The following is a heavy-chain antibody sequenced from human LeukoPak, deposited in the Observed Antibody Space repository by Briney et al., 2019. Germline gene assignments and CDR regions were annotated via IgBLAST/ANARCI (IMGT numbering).Heavy chain of an antibody. D-gene: IGHD1-26*01. V-gene: IGHV1-24*01. CDR1: GYTLTELS. CDR2: FDPEDGET. J-gene: IGHJ6*03. CDR3: ATGPLPIVGARYYYYMDV. Sequence: ASVKVSCKVSGYTLTELSMHWVRQAPGKGLEWMGGFDPEDGETIYAQKFQGRVTMTEDTSTDTAYMELSSLRSEDTAVYYCATGPLPIVGARYYYYMDVWGKGTTVTVSS.